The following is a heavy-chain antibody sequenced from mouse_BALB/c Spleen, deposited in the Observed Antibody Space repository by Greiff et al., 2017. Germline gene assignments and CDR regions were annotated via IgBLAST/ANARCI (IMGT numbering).Heavy chain of an antibody. V-gene: IGHV2-9*02. Sequence: VKVEESGPGLVAPSQSLSITCTVSGFSLTSYGVHWVRQPPGKGLEWLGVIWAGGSTNYNSALMSRLSISKDNSKSQVFLKMNSLQTDDTAMYYCARGGYYGNYHAMDYWGQGTSVTVSS. CDR2: IWAGGST. CDR3: ARGGYYGNYHAMDY. D-gene: IGHD2-1*01. J-gene: IGHJ4*01. CDR1: GFSLTSYG.